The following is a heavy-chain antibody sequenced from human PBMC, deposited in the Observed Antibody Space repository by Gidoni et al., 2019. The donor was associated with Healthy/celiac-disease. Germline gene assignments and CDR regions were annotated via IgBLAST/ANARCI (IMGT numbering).Heavy chain of an antibody. D-gene: IGHD2-2*02. CDR2: SSGSGGST. Sequence: EVQLLESGGGLVQPGGSLRLSCSASGFTFSSYAMRWVRQAPGKGLEWVSASSGSGGSTYYADSVKGRFTISRDNSKNTLYLQMNSRRAEDTAVYYCSSSYTPAAPFDYWGQGTLVTVSS. CDR1: GFTFSSYA. V-gene: IGHV3-23*01. CDR3: SSSYTPAAPFDY. J-gene: IGHJ4*02.